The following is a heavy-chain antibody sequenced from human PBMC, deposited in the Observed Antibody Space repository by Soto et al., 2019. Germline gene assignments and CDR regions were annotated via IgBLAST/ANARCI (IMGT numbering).Heavy chain of an antibody. V-gene: IGHV1-69*13. D-gene: IGHD2-2*01. CDR1: GGTFSSYA. CDR2: IIPIFGTA. CDR3: ARVRYRSVVAPATVYYGMDV. J-gene: IGHJ6*02. Sequence: SVKVSCKASGGTFSSYAISWVRQAPGQGLEWMGGIIPIFGTANYAQKFQGRVTITADESTSTAYMELSSLRSEDTAVYYCARVRYRSVVAPATVYYGMDVWGHGTTVTVSS.